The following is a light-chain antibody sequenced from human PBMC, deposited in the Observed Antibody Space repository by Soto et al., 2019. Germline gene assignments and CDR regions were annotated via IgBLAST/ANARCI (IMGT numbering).Light chain of an antibody. V-gene: IGKV1-9*01. CDR3: QQYYSYLIT. J-gene: IGKJ5*01. CDR1: QAVPNN. CDR2: AAS. Sequence: DIHLAQSPSFLSASVGDRVTITCRPSQAVPNNMAWYQQKPGKPPKLLIYAASTLQSGVPSRFSGSGSGTDFTLTISCLQSEDFATYYCQQYYSYLITFGQGTRLEIK.